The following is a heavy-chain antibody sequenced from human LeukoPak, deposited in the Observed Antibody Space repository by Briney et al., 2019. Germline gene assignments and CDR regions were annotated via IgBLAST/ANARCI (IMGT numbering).Heavy chain of an antibody. D-gene: IGHD5-18*01. CDR2: ISSSSSYI. Sequence: PGGSLRLSCAASGFTFSSYSMNWVRQAPGKGLEWVSSISSSSSYIYYADSVKGRFTISRDNAKNSLYLQMNSLRAEDTAVYYCARDPWIQDAFDIWGQGTMVTVSS. V-gene: IGHV3-21*01. CDR1: GFTFSSYS. CDR3: ARDPWIQDAFDI. J-gene: IGHJ3*02.